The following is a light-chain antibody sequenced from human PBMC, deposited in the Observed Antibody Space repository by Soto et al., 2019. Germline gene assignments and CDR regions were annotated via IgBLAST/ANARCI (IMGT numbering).Light chain of an antibody. CDR3: CSYAGTSTYVV. V-gene: IGLV2-23*01. CDR2: EGS. Sequence: QSALTQPASVSGSPGQSTTISCTGISSDVGSYNFVSWYQQYPGKAPKLMIYEGSKRPSGVSNRFSGSKSGNTASLTISGLQAEDEADYSCCSYAGTSTYVVFGGGTKLTVL. CDR1: SSDVGSYNF. J-gene: IGLJ2*01.